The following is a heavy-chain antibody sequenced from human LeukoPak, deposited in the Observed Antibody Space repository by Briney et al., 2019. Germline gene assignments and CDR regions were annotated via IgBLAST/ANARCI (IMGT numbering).Heavy chain of an antibody. CDR2: IYYSGST. CDR1: GGSISSYY. V-gene: IGHV4-59*01. D-gene: IGHD6-13*01. Sequence: SETLSLTCTVSGGSISSYYWSWIRQPPGKGLEWIGYIYYSGSTNYNPSLKSRVTISVDTSKNQFSLKLSSVTAADTAVYYCARTTEAHSWRTRYYDYYMDVWGKGTTVAVSS. CDR3: ARTTEAHSWRTRYYDYYMDV. J-gene: IGHJ6*03.